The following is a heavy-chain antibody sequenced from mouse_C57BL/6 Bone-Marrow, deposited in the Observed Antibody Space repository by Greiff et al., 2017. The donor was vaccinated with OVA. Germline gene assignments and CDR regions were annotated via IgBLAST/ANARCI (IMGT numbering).Heavy chain of an antibody. V-gene: IGHV5-15*01. J-gene: IGHJ3*01. Sequence: EVKLMESGGGLVQPGGSLKLSCAASGFTFSDYGMAWVRQAPRKGPEWVAFISNLAYSIYYADTVTGRFTISRENAKNTLYLEMSSLRSEDTAMYYCARRDYYGLFAYWGQGTLVTVSA. CDR3: ARRDYYGLFAY. CDR2: ISNLAYSI. D-gene: IGHD1-1*01. CDR1: GFTFSDYG.